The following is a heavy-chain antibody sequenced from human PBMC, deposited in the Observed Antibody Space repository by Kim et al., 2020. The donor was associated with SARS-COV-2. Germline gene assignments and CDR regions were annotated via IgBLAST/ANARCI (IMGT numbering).Heavy chain of an antibody. CDR1: GFTFSGYY. CDR3: ARFGHIEAAGTVDN. CDR2: ISYSGDST. J-gene: IGHJ4*02. V-gene: IGHV3-11*01. Sequence: RGSLRLSCAASGFTFSGYYMSWFRQAPGKGLEWVSYISYSGDSTYYADSVKGRFTISRDNAQNSLFLQMDSLTAEDTAVYYCARFGHIEAAGTVDNWGQGALGIVSS. D-gene: IGHD6-13*01.